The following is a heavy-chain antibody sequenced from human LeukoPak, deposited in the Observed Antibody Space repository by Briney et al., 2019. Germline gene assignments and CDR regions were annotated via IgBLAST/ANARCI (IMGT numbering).Heavy chain of an antibody. D-gene: IGHD6-19*01. CDR2: ISGTGNPI. Sequence: KSGGSLRLSCAASGFTFRDYYMSWIRQAPGKGLEWLSYISGTGNPIYYADSVKGRFTISRDNAKNSVHLQMNSLRAEDTAVYYCARGPYTNGHYFDYWGQGTLATVSS. J-gene: IGHJ4*02. CDR3: ARGPYTNGHYFDY. CDR1: GFTFRDYY. V-gene: IGHV3-11*04.